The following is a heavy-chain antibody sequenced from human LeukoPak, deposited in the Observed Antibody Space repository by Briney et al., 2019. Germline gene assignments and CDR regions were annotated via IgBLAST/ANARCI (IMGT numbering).Heavy chain of an antibody. V-gene: IGHV1-2*02. Sequence: ASVKVSCEASGYTFTGSYLHWVRQAPGQGLDWMGWINPNSGATNYARQFQGRVTMTRDTSISTAYMELSRLRSDDTAVYHCARGLTTVTFDCWGQGTLVTVTS. CDR3: ARGLTTVTFDC. D-gene: IGHD4-17*01. CDR2: INPNSGAT. CDR1: GYTFTGSY. J-gene: IGHJ4*02.